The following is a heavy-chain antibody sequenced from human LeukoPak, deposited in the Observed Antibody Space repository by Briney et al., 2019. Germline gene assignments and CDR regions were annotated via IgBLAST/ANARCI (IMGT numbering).Heavy chain of an antibody. D-gene: IGHD5-12*01. J-gene: IGHJ4*02. CDR2: ISADNHNT. CDR3: ARDRRGYSAYDGEGFDY. Sequence: ASVKVSCKASGYIFANYGFSWVRQAPGQGLEWMGWISADNHNTKYAQKFQDRVTMTDVRSTSTVYMELRSLRSDDTAVYYCARDRRGYSAYDGEGFDYWGQGTLVTVSS. V-gene: IGHV1-18*04. CDR1: GYIFANYG.